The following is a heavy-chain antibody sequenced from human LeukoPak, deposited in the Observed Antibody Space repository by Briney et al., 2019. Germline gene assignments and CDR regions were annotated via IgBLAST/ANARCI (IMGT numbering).Heavy chain of an antibody. J-gene: IGHJ6*03. CDR3: ARDRFDDSSGYYYHYYYYMDV. Sequence: PSETLSLTCTVSGGSILSSSYYWGWIRQPPGKGLEWIGSIYYSGSTHYNPSLKSRVTISVDTSKNQFSLKLSSVTAADTAVYYCARDRFDDSSGYYYHYYYYMDVWGKGTTVTVSS. D-gene: IGHD3-22*01. CDR1: GGSILSSSYY. V-gene: IGHV4-39*07. CDR2: IYYSGST.